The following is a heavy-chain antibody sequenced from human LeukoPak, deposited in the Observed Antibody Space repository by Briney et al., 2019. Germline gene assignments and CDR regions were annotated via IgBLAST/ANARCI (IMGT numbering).Heavy chain of an antibody. CDR2: TKPDGTAE. CDR1: GFTFRNYW. CDR3: ARDGGLHTNFDY. J-gene: IGHJ4*02. V-gene: IGHV3-7*01. D-gene: IGHD2-15*01. Sequence: GGSLRLSCAASGFTFRNYWMGWVRQAPGKGLEWAANTKPDGTAEYYADSVRGRFTTSRDNANNFLYLQMNSLRGEDTAVYYCARDGGLHTNFDYWGQGTLVTVSS.